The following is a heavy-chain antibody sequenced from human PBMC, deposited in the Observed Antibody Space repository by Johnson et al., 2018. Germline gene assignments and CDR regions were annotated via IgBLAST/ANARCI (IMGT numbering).Heavy chain of an antibody. V-gene: IGHV4-59*01. CDR1: GGSISSYY. CDR3: AIRATVPDWAFDI. J-gene: IGHJ3*02. CDR2: IYYSGST. D-gene: IGHD5-12*01. Sequence: QVQLQESGPGLVKPSETLSLTCTVSGGSISSYYWSWIRQPPGKGLEWIGYIYYSGSTNYNPSLKSRVTISVDTSKNQFSLKLSSGTAADTAVYYCAIRATVPDWAFDIWGPGTMVTVSS.